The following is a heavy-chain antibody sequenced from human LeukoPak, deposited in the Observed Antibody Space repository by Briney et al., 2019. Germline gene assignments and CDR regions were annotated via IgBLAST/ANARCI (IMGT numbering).Heavy chain of an antibody. V-gene: IGHV4-30-4*08. CDR2: IYYSGST. CDR1: GGSFSGYY. D-gene: IGHD5-24*01. J-gene: IGHJ4*02. CDR3: ASSRDGYNSADY. Sequence: PSETLSLTCAVYGGSFSGYYWSWIRQPPGKSLEWIGYIYYSGSTYYNPSLKSRVTISVDTSKNQFSLKLSSVTAADTAVYYCASSRDGYNSADYWGQGTLVTVSS.